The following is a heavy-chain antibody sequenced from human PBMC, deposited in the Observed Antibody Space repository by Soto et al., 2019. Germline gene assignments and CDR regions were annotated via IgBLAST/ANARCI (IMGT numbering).Heavy chain of an antibody. D-gene: IGHD5-12*01. Sequence: GGSLRLSCSASGFTFISYTMHWVRQAQGKGLEYVSGVRGNGDPPFYADSVKGRFTISRDNSKNTLYLQMSSLSADDTAVYYCVKSRGGNNFDFFDWGQGALVTVSS. CDR1: GFTFISYT. CDR3: VKSRGGNNFDFFD. V-gene: IGHV3-64D*06. J-gene: IGHJ4*02. CDR2: VRGNGDPP.